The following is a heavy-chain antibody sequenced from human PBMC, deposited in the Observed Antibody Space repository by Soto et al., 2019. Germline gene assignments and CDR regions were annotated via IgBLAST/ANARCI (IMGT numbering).Heavy chain of an antibody. J-gene: IGHJ4*02. CDR2: ISPMFGAA. Sequence: QVQLVQSGAEMKKPGSSVKVSCQSSGGTFNTYAMNWVRQAPGQGPEWMGDISPMFGAANYAPKFQVRVTMTADQSTGTSYMQLSSFTSEDTVLYFCAREVQVHTPAFVYWGQGTLVTVSS. CDR3: AREVQVHTPAFVY. V-gene: IGHV1-69*19. CDR1: GGTFNTYA. D-gene: IGHD3-10*01.